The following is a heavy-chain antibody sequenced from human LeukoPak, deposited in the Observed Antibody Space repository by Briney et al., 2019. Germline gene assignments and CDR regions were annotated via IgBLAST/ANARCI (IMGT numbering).Heavy chain of an antibody. CDR3: ARDRGYTYGHPLDY. Sequence: PGGSLRLSCSASGFTVSTNYMNWVRQAPGKGLEWVALICSDGSKKYYGDSVKGRFTISRDNSKNTLYLQMDSLRDEDTAVYYCARDRGYTYGHPLDYWGQGTLVTVSS. CDR1: GFTVSTNY. J-gene: IGHJ4*02. D-gene: IGHD5-18*01. CDR2: ICSDGSKK. V-gene: IGHV3-33*08.